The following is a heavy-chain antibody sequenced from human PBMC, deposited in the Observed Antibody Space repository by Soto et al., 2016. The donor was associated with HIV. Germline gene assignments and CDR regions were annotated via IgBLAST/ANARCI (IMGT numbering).Heavy chain of an antibody. D-gene: IGHD6-13*01. CDR2: ISGSGGST. CDR1: RFTFSRYA. CDR3: AEAGAGYSSSWYGAFDY. V-gene: IGHV3-23*01. J-gene: IGHJ4*02. Sequence: EVQLLESGGGLVQPGGSLRLSCAASRFTFSRYAMSWVRQAPGKGLEWVSVISGSGGSTYYADSVKGRFTISRDNSKNTLYLQMNSLRAEDTAVYYCAEAGAGYSSSWYGAFDYWGQGTLVTVSS.